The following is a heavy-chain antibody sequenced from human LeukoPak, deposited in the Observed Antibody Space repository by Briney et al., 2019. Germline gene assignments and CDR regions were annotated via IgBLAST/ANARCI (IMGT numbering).Heavy chain of an antibody. V-gene: IGHV3-23*01. CDR3: ARGAYYYGSGSYYRVLKVNWFDP. CDR1: GFTFSSYG. CDR2: ISGSGGST. D-gene: IGHD3-10*01. J-gene: IGHJ5*02. Sequence: GGSLRLSCAASGFTFSSYGMSWVRQAPGKGLEWVSAISGSGGSTYYADSVKGRFTISRDNAKNSLYLQMNSLRAEDTAVYYCARGAYYYGSGSYYRVLKVNWFDPWGQGTLVTVSS.